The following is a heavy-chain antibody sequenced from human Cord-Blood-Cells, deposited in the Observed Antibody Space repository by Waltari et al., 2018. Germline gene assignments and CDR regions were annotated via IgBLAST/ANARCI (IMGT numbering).Heavy chain of an antibody. D-gene: IGHD1-7*01. CDR1: GYTFTSYA. CDR3: ARGRITVTTCWFDP. Sequence: QVQLVQSGAEVKKPGASVKVSCKASGYTFTSYAMHWVRQAPGQRLEWMGWINAGNGNTKYSQKFQGRVTITRDTSASTAYMELSSLRSEDTAVYYCARGRITVTTCWFDPWGQGTLVTVSS. V-gene: IGHV1-3*01. J-gene: IGHJ5*02. CDR2: INAGNGNT.